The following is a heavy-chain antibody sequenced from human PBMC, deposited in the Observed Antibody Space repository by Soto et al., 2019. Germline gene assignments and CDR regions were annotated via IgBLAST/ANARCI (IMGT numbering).Heavy chain of an antibody. CDR1: GGSISSSSYY. V-gene: IGHV4-39*02. Sequence: PSETLSLTCTVSGGSISSSSYYWGWIRQPPGKGLEWIGNVYYGGSTYYNPSLKSRVTISVETSKSQFSLKLSSVTAADTAVYYCARDSSGSSHTLDYWGQGTLVTVYS. D-gene: IGHD3-22*01. J-gene: IGHJ4*02. CDR3: ARDSSGSSHTLDY. CDR2: VYYGGST.